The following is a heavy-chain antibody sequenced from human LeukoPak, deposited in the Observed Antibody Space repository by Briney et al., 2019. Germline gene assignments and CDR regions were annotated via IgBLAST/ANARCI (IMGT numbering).Heavy chain of an antibody. V-gene: IGHV1-2*02. CDR2: INPNSGGT. CDR1: GYTFTGYY. CDR3: ARVAYYHDSSGHDAFDI. J-gene: IGHJ3*02. D-gene: IGHD3-22*01. Sequence: ASVKVSCKASGYTFTGYYMHWVRQAPGQGLEWMGWINPNSGGTKYAQKFQGRVTMTRDTSISTAYRELSRLRSDDTAVYYCARVAYYHDSSGHDAFDIWGQGTMVTVSS.